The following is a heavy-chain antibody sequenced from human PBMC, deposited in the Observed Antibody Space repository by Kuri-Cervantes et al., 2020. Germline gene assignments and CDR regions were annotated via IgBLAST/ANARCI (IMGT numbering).Heavy chain of an antibody. Sequence: SETLSLTCAVSGYSISSGYYWGWIRQPPGKGLEWIGSIYHSGSTYYNPSLKSRVTISVDKSKNQFSLKLSSVTAADTAVYYCARVREVATIIKGMDYWGQGTLVTVSS. V-gene: IGHV4-38-2*01. CDR3: ARVREVATIIKGMDY. CDR2: IYHSGST. J-gene: IGHJ4*02. D-gene: IGHD5-12*01. CDR1: GYSISSGYY.